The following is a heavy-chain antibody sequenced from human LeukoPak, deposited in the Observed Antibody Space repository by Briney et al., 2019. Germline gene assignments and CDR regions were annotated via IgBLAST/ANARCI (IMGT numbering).Heavy chain of an antibody. CDR3: ARAIVYDYVWGSYRYGPYFDY. CDR2: INPNSGGT. V-gene: IGHV1-2*02. Sequence: ASVKVSCKASGYTFTGYYMHWVRQAPGHGLEWMGWINPNSGGTNYAQKFQGRVTMTRDTSISTAYMELSRLRSDDTAVYYCARAIVYDYVWGSYRYGPYFDYWGQGTLVTVSS. J-gene: IGHJ4*02. CDR1: GYTFTGYY. D-gene: IGHD3-16*02.